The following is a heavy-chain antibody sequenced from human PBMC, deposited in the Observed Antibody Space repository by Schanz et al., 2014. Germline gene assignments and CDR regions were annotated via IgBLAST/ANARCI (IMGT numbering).Heavy chain of an antibody. CDR1: GYSFTTYD. CDR3: AIHYGDRPL. V-gene: IGHV1-8*01. Sequence: QVQLVQSGAEVKKPGASVRVSCKASGYSFTTYDVNWVQQATGQGLEWMGWMNHTTGNRGYAQNFQGRVTMTRDTSLKTAYMEMTDLKFEDAGRYDCAIHYGDRPLWGQGTLIDDSS. CDR2: MNHTTGNR. D-gene: IGHD4-17*01. J-gene: IGHJ4*02.